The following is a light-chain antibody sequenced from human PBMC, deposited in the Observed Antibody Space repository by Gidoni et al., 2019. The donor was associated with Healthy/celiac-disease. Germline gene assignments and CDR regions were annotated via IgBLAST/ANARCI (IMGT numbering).Light chain of an antibody. CDR2: DAS. CDR3: QQRSNSPLWT. V-gene: IGKV3-11*01. Sequence: ITLTQSPATLSLSPGERATLSCRASQSVSSYLDWYQQKPGQAPRLLIYDASNWATGIPSRFSGSGSGTDFTLTISSLEPEDFAVYYCQQRSNSPLWTFGQXTKVEIK. J-gene: IGKJ1*01. CDR1: QSVSSY.